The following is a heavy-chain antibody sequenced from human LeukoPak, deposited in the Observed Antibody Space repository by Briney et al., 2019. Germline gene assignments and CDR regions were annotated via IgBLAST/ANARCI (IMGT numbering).Heavy chain of an antibody. V-gene: IGHV4-34*01. D-gene: IGHD2-15*01. CDR1: GGSFNNYY. J-gene: IGHJ5*02. Sequence: PSETLSLTCAVYGGSFNNYYWSWIRQPPGKGLEWIGEINHSGSTNYNPSLKSRATISVDMSKNQFSLKLRSVTAADTAVYYCARGGDIVVVNWFDPWGQGTLVTVSS. CDR3: ARGGDIVVVNWFDP. CDR2: INHSGST.